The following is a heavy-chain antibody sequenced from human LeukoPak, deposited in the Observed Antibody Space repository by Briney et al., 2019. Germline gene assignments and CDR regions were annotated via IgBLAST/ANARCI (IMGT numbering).Heavy chain of an antibody. J-gene: IGHJ4*02. CDR2: IQPGNPEI. CDR3: ARRHYYYDRSGFYYYFDT. D-gene: IGHD3-22*01. CDR1: GYTFTSYW. Sequence: GASVKVSCKASGYTFTSYWIGWVRQLPGKGLEWVGNIQPGNPEIRYSPSFQGQVTLSVDKSISTAYLQWSSLKASDTAMYYCARRHYYYDRSGFYYYFDTWGQGTQVTVTS. V-gene: IGHV5-51*01.